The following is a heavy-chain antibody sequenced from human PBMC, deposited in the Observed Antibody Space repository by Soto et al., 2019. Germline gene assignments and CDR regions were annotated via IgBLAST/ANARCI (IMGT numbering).Heavy chain of an antibody. CDR1: GFRFSDYG. CDR2: MSFDGTYK. J-gene: IGHJ4*02. Sequence: QVQLAESGGGVVQPGRSLRLSCIGSGFRFSDYGMHWVRQAPGKGLEWGTMMSFDGTYKYSADSVKGRFIISGDNSKNTLYLQMNSLRAEDTAVYYCAKDRRDGEYNSVYDFWGQGTLVTVSS. V-gene: IGHV3-30*18. D-gene: IGHD4-17*01. CDR3: AKDRRDGEYNSVYDF.